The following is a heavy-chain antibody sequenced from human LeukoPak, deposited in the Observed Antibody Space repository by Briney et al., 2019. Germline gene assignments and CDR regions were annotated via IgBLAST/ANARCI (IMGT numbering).Heavy chain of an antibody. J-gene: IGHJ4*02. D-gene: IGHD1-26*01. Sequence: GGSLRLSCAASGFSFSSYWMHWARQAPGKGLVWVSLIETDGSTTKYADSVKGRFTISRDNAQNSLYLQMNSLRAEDTAIYYCVRDRGTYRPIDYWGQGTLVTVSS. V-gene: IGHV3-74*01. CDR2: IETDGSTT. CDR3: VRDRGTYRPIDY. CDR1: GFSFSSYW.